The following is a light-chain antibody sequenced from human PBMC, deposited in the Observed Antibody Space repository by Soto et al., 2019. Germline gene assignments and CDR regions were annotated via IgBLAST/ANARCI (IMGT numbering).Light chain of an antibody. CDR1: QTVNTW. CDR3: QQRSNWPSIA. CDR2: KAS. V-gene: IGKV1-5*03. Sequence: DIQMTQSPSTLSASVGDSVTITCRASQTVNTWLAWYQQKPGKAPKLLIYKASSLESGVPSRFSGSGSGTEFTLTISSLQPDDFAVYYCQQRSNWPSIAFGQGRRLEIK. J-gene: IGKJ5*01.